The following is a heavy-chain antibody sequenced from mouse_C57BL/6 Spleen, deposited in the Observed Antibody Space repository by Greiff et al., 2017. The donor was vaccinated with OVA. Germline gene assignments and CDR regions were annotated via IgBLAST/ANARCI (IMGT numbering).Heavy chain of an antibody. D-gene: IGHD2-4*01. CDR1: GFSLTSYG. J-gene: IGHJ3*01. CDR3: AKHGGDYGFAY. CDR2: IWGGGST. V-gene: IGHV2-9*01. Sequence: QVQLKESGPGLVAPSQSLSITCTVSGFSLTSYGVDWVRQPPGKGPEWLGVIWGGGSTNYTSALMSRLSISKDNSKGQVFLKMNSLQTDDTAMYYCAKHGGDYGFAYWGQGTLVTVSA.